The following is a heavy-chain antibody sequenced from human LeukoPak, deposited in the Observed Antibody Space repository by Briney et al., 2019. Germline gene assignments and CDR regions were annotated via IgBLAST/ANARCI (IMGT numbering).Heavy chain of an antibody. D-gene: IGHD3-22*01. CDR2: INPNSGGT. V-gene: IGHV1-2*02. CDR3: ARGGEANYYDTSGYYLYYY. J-gene: IGHJ4*02. CDR1: GYTFTGYY. Sequence: GASVKVSCKASGYTFTGYYMHWVRQAPGQGLEWMGWINPNSGGTNYAQKFQGRVTMTRDTSISTAYMELSRLRSDDTAVYYCARGGEANYYDTSGYYLYYYWGQGTLVTVSS.